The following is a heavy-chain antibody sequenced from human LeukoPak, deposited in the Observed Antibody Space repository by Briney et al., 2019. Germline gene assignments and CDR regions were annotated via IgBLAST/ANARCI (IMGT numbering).Heavy chain of an antibody. CDR3: ARGPYYYGSGSYSSLDFDY. D-gene: IGHD3-10*01. Sequence: GASVKVSCKASGYTFTSYAMHWVRQAPGQRLEWMGWINAGNGNTKYSQKFQGRVTITRDTSASTAYMELSNLRSEDTAVYCCARGPYYYGSGSYSSLDFDYWGQGTLVTVSS. J-gene: IGHJ4*02. CDR2: INAGNGNT. V-gene: IGHV1-3*01. CDR1: GYTFTSYA.